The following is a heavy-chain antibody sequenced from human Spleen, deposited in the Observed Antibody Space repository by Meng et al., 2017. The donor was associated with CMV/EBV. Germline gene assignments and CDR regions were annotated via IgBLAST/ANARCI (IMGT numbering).Heavy chain of an antibody. CDR1: GFTFTNFG. CDR3: ARDLSIFGVDDYYYYYGMDV. J-gene: IGHJ6*02. V-gene: IGHV3-33*01. Sequence: GGSLRLSCTASGFTFTNFGMNWVRQSPGRGLEWVAIIWFDESNEYYPDSVRGRFTISRDNSKSTVYLQMDSLRAEDTAVYYCARDLSIFGVDDYYYYYGMDVWGQGTTVTVSS. D-gene: IGHD3-3*01. CDR2: IWFDESNE.